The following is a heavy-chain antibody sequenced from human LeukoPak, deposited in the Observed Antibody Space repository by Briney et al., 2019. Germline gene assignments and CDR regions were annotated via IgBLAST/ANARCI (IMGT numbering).Heavy chain of an antibody. CDR3: ARDVLPREVTPGRFDP. Sequence: PGRSLRLSCAASGFTFSSYGMHWVRQAPGKGLEWVAVIWYDGSNKYYADSVKGRFTISRDNSKNTLYLQMNSLRAEDTAVYYCARDVLPREVTPGRFDPWGQGTLVTVSS. CDR1: GFTFSSYG. CDR2: IWYDGSNK. V-gene: IGHV3-33*01. D-gene: IGHD2-21*02. J-gene: IGHJ5*02.